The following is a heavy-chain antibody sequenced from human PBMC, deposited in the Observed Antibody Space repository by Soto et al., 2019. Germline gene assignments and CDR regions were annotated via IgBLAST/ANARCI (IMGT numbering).Heavy chain of an antibody. CDR3: ARDPGDYFDY. CDR2: IYYSGST. J-gene: IGHJ4*02. CDR1: GGSISSSSYY. V-gene: IGHV4-39*02. D-gene: IGHD4-17*01. Sequence: SETLSLTCTVSGGSISSSSYYWGWIRQPPGKGLEWIGSIYYSGSTYYNPSLKSRVTISVDTSKNQFSLKLSSVTAADTAVYYCARDPGDYFDYWGQGTLVTVSS.